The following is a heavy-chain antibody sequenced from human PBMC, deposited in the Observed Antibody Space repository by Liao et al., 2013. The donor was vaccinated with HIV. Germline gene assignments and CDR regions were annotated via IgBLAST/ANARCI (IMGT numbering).Heavy chain of an antibody. CDR3: ARVPIKLNWGSDRGWYFDL. Sequence: QVQLQESGPGLVKPSETLSLTCTVSGGSISSYYWSWIRQPAGKGLEWIGRIYTSGSTNYNPSLKSRVTMSVDTSKNQFSLKLSSVTAADTAVYYCARVPIKLNWGSDRGWYFDLWGRGTLVTVSS. J-gene: IGHJ2*01. D-gene: IGHD7-27*01. CDR2: IYTSGST. CDR1: GGSISSYY. V-gene: IGHV4-4*07.